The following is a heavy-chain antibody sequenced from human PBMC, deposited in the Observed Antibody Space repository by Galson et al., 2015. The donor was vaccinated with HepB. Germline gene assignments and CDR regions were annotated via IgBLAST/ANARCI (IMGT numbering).Heavy chain of an antibody. J-gene: IGHJ4*02. V-gene: IGHV1-69*05. CDR1: GGTFSSYA. Sequence: SVKVSCKASGGTFSSYAISWVRQAPGQGLEWMGGIIPIFGTANYAQKFQGRVTMTRDTSISTAYMELSRLRSDDTAVYYCARDSSGWYKEFDYWGQGTLVTVSS. D-gene: IGHD6-19*01. CDR3: ARDSSGWYKEFDY. CDR2: IIPIFGTA.